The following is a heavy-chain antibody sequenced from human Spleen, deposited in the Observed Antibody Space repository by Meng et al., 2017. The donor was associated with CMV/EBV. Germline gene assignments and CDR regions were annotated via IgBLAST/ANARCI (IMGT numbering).Heavy chain of an antibody. Sequence: SGYIFTDYYIHWVRQAPGQGLEWMGHINPKTGGTHYAQKFQDRVTMTRDTSITTAYLDLSRLKSDDTAVYYCAREWVGHVVRDHWFYPWGRGTLVTVSS. CDR2: INPKTGGT. J-gene: IGHJ5*02. V-gene: IGHV1-2*06. CDR3: AREWVGHVVRDHWFYP. CDR1: GYIFTDYY. D-gene: IGHD2-15*01.